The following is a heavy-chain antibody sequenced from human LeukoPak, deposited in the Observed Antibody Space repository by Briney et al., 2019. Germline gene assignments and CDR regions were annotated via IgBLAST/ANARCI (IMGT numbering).Heavy chain of an antibody. J-gene: IGHJ4*02. CDR1: GGTISSYA. Sequence: SVKVSCKASGGTISSYAISWVRQAPGQGLEWMGGIIPIFGTANYAQKFQGRVTITADESTSTAYMELSSLRSEDTAVYYCARDRGETQPFDYWGQGTLVTVSS. D-gene: IGHD3-10*01. V-gene: IGHV1-69*13. CDR2: IIPIFGTA. CDR3: ARDRGETQPFDY.